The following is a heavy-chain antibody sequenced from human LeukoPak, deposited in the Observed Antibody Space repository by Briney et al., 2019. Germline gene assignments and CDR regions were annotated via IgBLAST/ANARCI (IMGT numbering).Heavy chain of an antibody. CDR1: GGTFSSYA. CDR2: IIPIFGTA. V-gene: IGHV1-69*06. CDR3: ARGGARIVDWLDHSGDWFDP. Sequence: ASVKVSCKASGGTFSSYAISWVRQAPGQGLEWMGGIIPIFGTANYAQKFQGRVTITADKSSTTVYMELSSLRSEDTAVYYCARGGARIVDWLDHSGDWFDPWGQGTLVIVSS. D-gene: IGHD3/OR15-3a*01. J-gene: IGHJ5*02.